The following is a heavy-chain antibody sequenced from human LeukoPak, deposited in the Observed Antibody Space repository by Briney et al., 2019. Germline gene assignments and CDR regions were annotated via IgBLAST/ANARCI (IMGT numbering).Heavy chain of an antibody. CDR1: GFTFSSYD. D-gene: IGHD3-22*01. CDR3: AKDYYDSSGYLLPNYYYYYGMDV. Sequence: GGSLRLSCAASGFTFSSYDMHWVRQATGKGLEWVSAIGTAGDTYYPGSVKGRFTISRENAKNSLYLQMNSLRAGDTAVYYCAKDYYDSSGYLLPNYYYYYGMDVWGQGTTVTVSS. V-gene: IGHV3-13*01. J-gene: IGHJ6*02. CDR2: IGTAGDT.